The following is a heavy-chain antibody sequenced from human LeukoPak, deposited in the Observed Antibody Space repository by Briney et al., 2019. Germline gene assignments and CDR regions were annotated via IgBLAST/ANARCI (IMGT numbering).Heavy chain of an antibody. D-gene: IGHD2-15*01. CDR1: GGSISSGDYY. CDR3: ARVVVVAATGIRFDP. J-gene: IGHJ5*02. V-gene: IGHV4-30-4*08. Sequence: SQTLSLTCTVSGGSISSGDYYWSWIRQPPGKGLEWIGYIYYSGSTYYNPSLKSRVTISVDTSKNQFSLKLSSVAAADTAVYYCARVVVVAATGIRFDPWGQGTLVTVSS. CDR2: IYYSGST.